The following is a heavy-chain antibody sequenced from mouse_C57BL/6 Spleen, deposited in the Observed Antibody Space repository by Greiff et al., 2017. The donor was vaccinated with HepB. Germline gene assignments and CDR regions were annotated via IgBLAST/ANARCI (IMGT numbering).Heavy chain of an antibody. CDR2: IYPSDSET. CDR1: GYTFTSYW. D-gene: IGHD2-4*01. CDR3: ARSYYDYDRDFDV. Sequence: QVQLQQPGAELVRPGSSVKLSCKASGYTFTSYWMDWVKQRPGQGLEWIGNIYPSDSETHYNQKFKDKATLTVDKSSSTAYMQLSSLTSEDSAVYYCARSYYDYDRDFDVWGTGTTVTVSS. J-gene: IGHJ1*03. V-gene: IGHV1-61*01.